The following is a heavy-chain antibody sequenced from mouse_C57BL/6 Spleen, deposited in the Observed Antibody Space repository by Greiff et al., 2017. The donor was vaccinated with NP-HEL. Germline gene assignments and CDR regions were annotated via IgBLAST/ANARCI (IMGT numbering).Heavy chain of an antibody. J-gene: IGHJ3*01. D-gene: IGHD2-4*01. V-gene: IGHV1-61*01. Sequence: QVQLQQPGAELVRPGSSVKLSCKASGYTFTSYWMDWVKQRPGQGLEWIGNIYPSDSETHYNQKFKDKATLTVDKSSSTAYMQRSSLTSEDSAVYYCARWDYDYDWFAYWGQGTLVTVSA. CDR3: ARWDYDYDWFAY. CDR1: GYTFTSYW. CDR2: IYPSDSET.